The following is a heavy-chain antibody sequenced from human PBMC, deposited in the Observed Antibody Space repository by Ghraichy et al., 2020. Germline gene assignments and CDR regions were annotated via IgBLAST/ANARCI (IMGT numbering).Heavy chain of an antibody. CDR3: AGHFVGGFLYSFED. V-gene: IGHV4-39*01. CDR1: GGAISSSSYY. J-gene: IGHJ4*02. Sequence: SETLSLTCTVSGGAISSSSYYWAWVRQSRGEGLEWVGRIYYTGTTYYKRSLKSRVTIYGDTSKKHFSLTLTSVTATDTAVYYCAGHFVGGFLYSFEDWGQGTLVTVSS. CDR2: IYYTGTT. D-gene: IGHD3-16*01.